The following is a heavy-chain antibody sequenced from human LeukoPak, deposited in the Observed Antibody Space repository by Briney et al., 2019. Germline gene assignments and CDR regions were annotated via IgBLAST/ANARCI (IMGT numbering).Heavy chain of an antibody. Sequence: GGSLRLSCAASGFTFSSYSMNWVRQAPGKGLEWVSSISSSSSYIYYADSVKGRFTIFRDNAKNSLYLQMNSLRAEDTAVYYCARDHLMQRIAAAGGGWGQGTLVTVSS. CDR1: GFTFSSYS. J-gene: IGHJ4*02. D-gene: IGHD6-13*01. CDR2: ISSSSSYI. CDR3: ARDHLMQRIAAAGGG. V-gene: IGHV3-21*01.